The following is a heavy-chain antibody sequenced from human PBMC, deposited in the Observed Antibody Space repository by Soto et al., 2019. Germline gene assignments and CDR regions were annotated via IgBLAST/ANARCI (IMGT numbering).Heavy chain of an antibody. CDR1: GYTFTSYT. D-gene: IGHD1-26*01. V-gene: IGHV1-3*04. Sequence: QVQLVQSGAEVKKPGASVKVSCKASGYTFTSYTMYWVRQAPGQRLEWRGWIHTGNGSTKYSQKFQDRVTITRDTSASTAAMELSSLTYADTAVYYFARAQGMGAAVFDCFDPWGQGALVTVSS. J-gene: IGHJ5*02. CDR2: IHTGNGST. CDR3: ARAQGMGAAVFDCFDP.